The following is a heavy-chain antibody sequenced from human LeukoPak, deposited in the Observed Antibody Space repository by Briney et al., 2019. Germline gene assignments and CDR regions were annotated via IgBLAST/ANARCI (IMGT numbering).Heavy chain of an antibody. CDR2: ITGSGGGT. Sequence: GASLRLSCAASGFTFSNYAMSWVRQAPGKGLEWVSAITGSGGGTYYADSVKGRFTISRDNSKNTLYLQMNSLRAEDTAVYYCAKWGDYDVLAGYYDPDYWGQGTLVTVSS. D-gene: IGHD3-9*01. CDR3: AKWGDYDVLAGYYDPDY. V-gene: IGHV3-23*01. J-gene: IGHJ4*02. CDR1: GFTFSNYA.